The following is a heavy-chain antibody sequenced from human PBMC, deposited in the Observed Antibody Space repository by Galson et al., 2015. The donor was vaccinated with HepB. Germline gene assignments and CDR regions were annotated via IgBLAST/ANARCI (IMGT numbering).Heavy chain of an antibody. V-gene: IGHV3-64D*06. Sequence: SLRLSCAASGFTFSSYAMHWVRQAPGKGLEYVSAISSNGGSTYYADSVKGRFTISRDNSKNTLYLQMSSLRAEDTAVYYCVKSFHSSGWGRGYYGMDVWGQGTTVTVSS. CDR2: ISSNGGST. D-gene: IGHD6-19*01. CDR1: GFTFSSYA. J-gene: IGHJ6*02. CDR3: VKSFHSSGWGRGYYGMDV.